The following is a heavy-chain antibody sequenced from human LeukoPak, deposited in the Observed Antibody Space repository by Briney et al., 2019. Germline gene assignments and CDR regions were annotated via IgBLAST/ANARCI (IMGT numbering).Heavy chain of an antibody. D-gene: IGHD1-26*01. J-gene: IGHJ5*02. Sequence: PSETLSLPCTVSGGSISSYYWSWIRRPAGKGLEWIGRIYISGSTNYNPSLKSRVTMSVDTSKNQFSLKLSSVTAADTAVYYCAVDRGPDNWFDPWGQGTLVTVSS. CDR1: GGSISSYY. CDR2: IYISGST. CDR3: AVDRGPDNWFDP. V-gene: IGHV4-4*07.